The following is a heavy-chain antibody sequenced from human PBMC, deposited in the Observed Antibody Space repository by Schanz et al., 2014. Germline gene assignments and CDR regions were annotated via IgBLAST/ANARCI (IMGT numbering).Heavy chain of an antibody. CDR1: GFSFGTYA. CDR2: VSDDGNKK. J-gene: IGHJ4*02. V-gene: IGHV3-30*18. CDR3: AKDLDANYFDY. D-gene: IGHD1-1*01. Sequence: VHLLESGGGLVQPGGSLRLSCAASGFSFGTYAMSWVRQAPGKGLEWVAVVSDDGNKKYYADSVKGRFTISRDNSKNTLYLQMNGLRGEDTAVYYCAKDLDANYFDYWGQGILVTVSS.